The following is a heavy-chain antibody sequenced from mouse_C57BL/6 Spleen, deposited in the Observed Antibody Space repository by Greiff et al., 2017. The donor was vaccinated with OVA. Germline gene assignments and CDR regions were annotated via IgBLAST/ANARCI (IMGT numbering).Heavy chain of an antibody. Sequence: EVHLVESGGGLVKPGGSLKLSCAASGFTFSSYSMSWVRQTPEKRLEWVATISAVGSYTYYPDNVKGRFTISRDNAKNNLYLQMSHLKSEDTAMYYGARDYSKKGVWFAYWGQGTLVTVSS. D-gene: IGHD2-5*01. CDR1: GFTFSSYS. CDR3: ARDYSKKGVWFAY. CDR2: ISAVGSYT. J-gene: IGHJ3*01. V-gene: IGHV5-4*01.